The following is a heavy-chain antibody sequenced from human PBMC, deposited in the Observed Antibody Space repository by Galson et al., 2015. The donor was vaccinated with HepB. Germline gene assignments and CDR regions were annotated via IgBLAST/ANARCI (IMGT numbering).Heavy chain of an antibody. CDR2: IYPADSNI. J-gene: IGHJ3*02. CDR1: GYSFTSYW. D-gene: IGHD6-13*01. CDR3: ARRGSSWTNDAFDI. Sequence: QSGAEVKKPGESLTISCKGSGYSFTSYWIGWVRQLPGKGLEWMGIIYPADSNIRYSPSFQGQVTISADKSISTAYLHWSSLKASDNAIYYCARRGSSWTNDAFDIWGQGTMVTVSS. V-gene: IGHV5-51*03.